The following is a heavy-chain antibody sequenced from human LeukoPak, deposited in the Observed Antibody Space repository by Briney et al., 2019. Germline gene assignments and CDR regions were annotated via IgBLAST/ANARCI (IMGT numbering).Heavy chain of an antibody. Sequence: SETLSLACTVSGGSISSSSYYWGWIRQPPGKGLEWIGSIYYSGSTYYNPSLKSRVTISVDTSKNQFSLKLSSVTAADTAEYYCARVEQWLVDLIGYFDYWGQGTLVTVSS. CDR1: GGSISSSSYY. D-gene: IGHD6-19*01. J-gene: IGHJ4*02. V-gene: IGHV4-39*01. CDR3: ARVEQWLVDLIGYFDY. CDR2: IYYSGST.